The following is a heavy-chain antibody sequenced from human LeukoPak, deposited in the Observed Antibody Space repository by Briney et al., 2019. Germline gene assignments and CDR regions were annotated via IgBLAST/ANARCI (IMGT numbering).Heavy chain of an antibody. Sequence: SETLSLTCTVSGGSISSGVYFWTWIRQPAGKGPEWIGRIYTSGSTSYNPSLKSRVTISIDTSKNQFSLRLNSVTATDSAIYYCVRVEDNLNYGEAWGQGTLVTVSS. J-gene: IGHJ5*02. CDR1: GGSISSGVYF. CDR2: IYTSGST. CDR3: VRVEDNLNYGEA. V-gene: IGHV4-61*02. D-gene: IGHD1-7*01.